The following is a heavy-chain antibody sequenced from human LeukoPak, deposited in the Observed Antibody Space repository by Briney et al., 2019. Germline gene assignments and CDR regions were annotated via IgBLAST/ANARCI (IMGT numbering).Heavy chain of an antibody. V-gene: IGHV3-20*04. CDR2: IDWNGAST. CDR1: GFTFDDYG. D-gene: IGHD3-10*01. J-gene: IGHJ4*02. Sequence: GGSLRLSCAASGFTFDDYGMSSVRQVAGQGLEWVSGIDWNGASTGYADSVKGRFTISRDNAKKSLYLQMNSLRAEDTALYYCARGSTMVSDYWGRGTLVTVSS. CDR3: ARGSTMVSDY.